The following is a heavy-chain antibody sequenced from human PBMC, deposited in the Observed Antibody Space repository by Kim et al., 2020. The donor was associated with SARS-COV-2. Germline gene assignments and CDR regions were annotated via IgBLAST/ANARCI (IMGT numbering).Heavy chain of an antibody. D-gene: IGHD2-8*01. CDR2: IYPGDSDT. V-gene: IGHV5-51*01. CDR3: ARPREGLISFYDY. CDR1: GFSFTTNW. J-gene: IGHJ4*02. Sequence: GESLKISCKGSGFSFTTNWIGWVRQEPGKGLEWMGIIYPGDSDTRYSPSFQGRVTIPADKSISTAYLQGSSLKASDTAIYYCARPREGLISFYDYWGQGTLVTVSS.